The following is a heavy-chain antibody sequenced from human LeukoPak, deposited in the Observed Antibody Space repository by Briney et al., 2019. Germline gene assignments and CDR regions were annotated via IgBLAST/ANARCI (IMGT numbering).Heavy chain of an antibody. Sequence: SETLSLTCTVSGGSISSGDYYWSWIRQPPGKGLEWIGYIYYSGSTYYNPSLKSRVTISVDTSENQFSLKLSSVTAADTAVYYCARVRGALYRGYFQHWGQGTLVTVSS. CDR3: ARVRGALYRGYFQH. J-gene: IGHJ1*01. D-gene: IGHD3-16*01. CDR1: GGSISSGDYY. CDR2: IYYSGST. V-gene: IGHV4-30-4*01.